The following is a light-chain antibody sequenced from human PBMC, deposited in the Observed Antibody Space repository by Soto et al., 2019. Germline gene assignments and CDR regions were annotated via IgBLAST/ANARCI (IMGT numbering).Light chain of an antibody. J-gene: IGLJ2*01. CDR1: SSDVGGYDY. Sequence: QSALTQPPSASGSPGQSVTISCTETSSDVGGYDYVSWYQQRPGRAPKLLIYEVTKRPSGVPDRFSGSKSGNTASLTVSGLQTEDEADYYCTSYAGSNAVIFGGGTKLTVL. CDR2: EVT. CDR3: TSYAGSNAVI. V-gene: IGLV2-8*01.